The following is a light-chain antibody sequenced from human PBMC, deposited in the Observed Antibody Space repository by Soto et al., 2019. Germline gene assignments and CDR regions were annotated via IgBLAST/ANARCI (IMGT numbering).Light chain of an antibody. CDR3: QQYNNWPPIT. CDR1: QSVSSN. V-gene: IGKV3-15*01. J-gene: IGKJ5*01. Sequence: EIVMRLSPPTLSVSGKRVALRGCRTSQSVSSNLAWYQQKPGQAPRLLIFGASTRATGIPARFSGSGSGTDFTLTMRSLQSEDFAVYYCQQYNNWPPITFGQGTRLEIK. CDR2: GAS.